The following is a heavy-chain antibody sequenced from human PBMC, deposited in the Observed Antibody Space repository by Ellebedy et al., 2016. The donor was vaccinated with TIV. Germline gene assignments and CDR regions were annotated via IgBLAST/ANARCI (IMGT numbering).Heavy chain of an antibody. CDR1: GGTFSRYA. V-gene: IGHV1-69*04. CDR2: TISILGIA. J-gene: IGHJ4*02. D-gene: IGHD6-13*01. CDR3: ARDLGGAAAS. Sequence: AASVKVSCKASGGTFSRYAISWVRQALGQGLEWMGRTISILGIANYAQKFQDRVTITADKSTSTAYMDLSSLRSEDTAVYYCARDLGGAAASWGQGTLVTVSS.